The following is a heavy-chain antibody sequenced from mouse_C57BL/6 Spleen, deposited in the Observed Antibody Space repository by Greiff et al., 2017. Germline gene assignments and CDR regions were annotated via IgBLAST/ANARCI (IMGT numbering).Heavy chain of an antibody. CDR3: ARGGMDY. CDR2: ISSGSGTI. V-gene: IGHV5-17*01. J-gene: IGHJ4*01. Sequence: EVKLVESGGGLVKPGGSLKLSCAASGFTFSDYGMHWVRQAPEKGLEWVAYISSGSGTIYYADTVKGRFTISTDTAKNTLFLQMTSLRSEDTAMYYCARGGMDYWGQGTSVTVSS. CDR1: GFTFSDYG.